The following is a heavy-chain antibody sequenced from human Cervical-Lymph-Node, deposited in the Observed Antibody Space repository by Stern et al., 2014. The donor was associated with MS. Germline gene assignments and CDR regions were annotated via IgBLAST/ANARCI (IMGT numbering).Heavy chain of an antibody. V-gene: IGHV4-61*02. CDR3: ARSDSYYYYGMDV. Sequence: QLQLQESGPGLVKPSQTLSLTCTVSGGSISSGSYYWSWIRQPAGKGLEWIGRIYTSGSTNYNPSLKSRVTISVETSKNQFSRKLSSVTAADTAVYYCARSDSYYYYGMDVWGQGTTVTVSS. CDR1: GGSISSGSYY. D-gene: IGHD3-22*01. CDR2: IYTSGST. J-gene: IGHJ6*02.